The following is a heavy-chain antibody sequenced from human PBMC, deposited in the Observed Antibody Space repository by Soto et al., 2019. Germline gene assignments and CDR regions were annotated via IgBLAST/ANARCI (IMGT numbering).Heavy chain of an antibody. CDR3: TSRYYYDSSSRWFAP. J-gene: IGHJ5*02. Sequence: GGSLRLSCAASGFTFSGSAMHWVRQASGKGLEWVGRIRSKANSYATAYAASVKGRFTISRDDSKNTAYLQMNSLKTEDTAVYYCTSRYYYDSSSRWFAPWGQGTLVTVSS. D-gene: IGHD3-22*01. V-gene: IGHV3-73*01. CDR1: GFTFSGSA. CDR2: IRSKANSYAT.